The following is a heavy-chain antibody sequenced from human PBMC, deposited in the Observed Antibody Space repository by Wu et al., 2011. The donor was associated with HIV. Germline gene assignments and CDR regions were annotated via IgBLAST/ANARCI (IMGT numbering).Heavy chain of an antibody. CDR2: MYVGDSDT. J-gene: IGHJ4*02. D-gene: IGHD7-27*01. CDR1: W. CDR3: ARKLGKFFDF. V-gene: IGHV5-51*01. Sequence: WIGWVRQMPDKGMEWMGIMYVGDSDTRYRPSFQGRVTISADMSTNTVFLQLSSLKASDTAMYYCARKLGKFFDFWGQGTLVTVSS.